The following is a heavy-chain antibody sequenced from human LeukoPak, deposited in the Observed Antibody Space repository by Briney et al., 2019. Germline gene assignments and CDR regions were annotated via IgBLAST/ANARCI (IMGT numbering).Heavy chain of an antibody. CDR1: GFTFSSYA. CDR3: AKASIAARWYFDY. V-gene: IGHV3-23*01. CDR2: ISGSGSST. D-gene: IGHD6-6*01. J-gene: IGHJ4*02. Sequence: GGSLRLSCAASGFTFSSYAMSWVRQAPGKGLEWVSTISGSGSSTYYADSVKGRFSISRDNSKNTLYLQMNSLRAQDTAVYCCAKASIAARWYFDYWGQGTLVTVSS.